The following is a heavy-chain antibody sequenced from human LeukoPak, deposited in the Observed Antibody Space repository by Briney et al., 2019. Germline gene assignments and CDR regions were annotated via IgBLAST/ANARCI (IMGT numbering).Heavy chain of an antibody. CDR2: ISTSGSTR. D-gene: IGHD6-19*01. CDR1: GFTFSSYE. V-gene: IGHV3-48*03. Sequence: GGSLRLTCAASGFTFSSYEMNWVRQAPGKGLEWVSYISTSGSTRTYADSVKGRFTISRDNAKNSLYLEMNSLRAEDTAVYYCAREIVSAVAGNFDYWGQGTLVTVSS. J-gene: IGHJ4*02. CDR3: AREIVSAVAGNFDY.